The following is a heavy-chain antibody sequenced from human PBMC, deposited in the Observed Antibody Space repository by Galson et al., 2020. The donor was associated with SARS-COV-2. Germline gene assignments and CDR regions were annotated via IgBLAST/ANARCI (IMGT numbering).Heavy chain of an antibody. CDR3: ATVYPPGGYVWGSYRDYYFDY. CDR1: GFTFDDYG. J-gene: IGHJ4*02. V-gene: IGHV3-20*01. CDR2: INWNGGST. Sequence: GGSLRLSCAASGFTFDDYGMSWVRQAPGKGLEWVSGINWNGGSTGYADSVKGRFTISRDNAKNSLYLQMNSLRAEDTALYHCATVYPPGGYVWGSYRDYYFDYWGQGTLVTVSS. D-gene: IGHD3-16*02.